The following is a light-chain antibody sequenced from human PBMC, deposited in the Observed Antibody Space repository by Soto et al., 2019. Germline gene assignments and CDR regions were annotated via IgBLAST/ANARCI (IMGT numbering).Light chain of an antibody. Sequence: DIQMTQAPSALSASLGDRVTITCRASQSISSWLAWYQQKPGKAPKLLIYQASILKSGVPSRFSGSGSGTEFTLTISSLQPDDFATYYCQHYNSYSEAFGQGTKVDI. CDR1: QSISSW. CDR3: QHYNSYSEA. J-gene: IGKJ1*01. CDR2: QAS. V-gene: IGKV1-5*03.